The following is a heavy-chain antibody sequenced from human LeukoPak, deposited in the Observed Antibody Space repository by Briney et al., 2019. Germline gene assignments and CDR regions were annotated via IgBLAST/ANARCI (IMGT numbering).Heavy chain of an antibody. CDR1: GFTFSSYT. CDR3: ARVSTILGVVSRGDAFDI. J-gene: IGHJ3*02. V-gene: IGHV3-21*01. D-gene: IGHD3-3*01. Sequence: GGSLRLSCAASGFTFSSYTMNWVRQVVGEGLEWVSSISSSSSYIYYADSVKGRFTISRDNAKNSVFLQMNSLGADDTAVYYCARVSTILGVVSRGDAFDIWGQGTMATVSS. CDR2: ISSSSSYI.